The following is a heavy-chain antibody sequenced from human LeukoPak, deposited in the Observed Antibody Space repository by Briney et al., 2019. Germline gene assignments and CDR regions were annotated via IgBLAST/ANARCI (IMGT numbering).Heavy chain of an antibody. J-gene: IGHJ4*02. D-gene: IGHD3-22*01. CDR2: IKQDESEK. CDR1: GFTFRNYC. CDR3: ARVYYQDSGTSYRHLDY. V-gene: IGHV3-7*01. Sequence: GGSLRLSCAASGFTFRNYCMTWVRQVPGKGLEWVAGIKQDESEKYFLDSVKGRFTISRDNAENSLYLQMNSLRAEDTAVSYCARVYYQDSGTSYRHLDYWGQGTLVTVSS.